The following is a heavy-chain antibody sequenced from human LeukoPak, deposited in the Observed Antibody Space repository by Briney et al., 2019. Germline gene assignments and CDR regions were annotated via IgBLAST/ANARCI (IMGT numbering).Heavy chain of an antibody. Sequence: GGSLRLSCAASGFTFSSYGMDWVRQAPGKGLEWVSAISGSGGSTYYADSVKGRFTISRDNSKDTLYLQMNSLRAEDTAVYYCAKEYGSGSYYPYWGQGTLVTVSS. CDR1: GFTFSSYG. CDR3: AKEYGSGSYYPY. CDR2: ISGSGGST. J-gene: IGHJ4*02. D-gene: IGHD3-10*01. V-gene: IGHV3-23*01.